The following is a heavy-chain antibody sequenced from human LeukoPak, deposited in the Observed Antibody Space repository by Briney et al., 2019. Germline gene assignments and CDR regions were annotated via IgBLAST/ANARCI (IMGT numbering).Heavy chain of an antibody. Sequence: TPSETLSLTCAVYGGSFSGYYWSWIRQPPGKGLEWIGEINHSGSTNYNPSLKSRVTISVDTSKNQFSLKLSSVTAADTAVYYCARGRGYSYVNWGQGTLVTVSS. D-gene: IGHD5-18*01. CDR1: GGSFSGYY. CDR2: INHSGST. V-gene: IGHV4-34*01. CDR3: ARGRGYSYVN. J-gene: IGHJ4*02.